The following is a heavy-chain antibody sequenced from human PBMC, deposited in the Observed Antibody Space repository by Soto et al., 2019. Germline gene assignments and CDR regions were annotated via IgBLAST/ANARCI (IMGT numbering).Heavy chain of an antibody. J-gene: IGHJ6*02. CDR2: TSYDGSNR. CDR1: GFTFSSYS. Sequence: QVQLEESGGGVVQPGRSLRLSCAASGFTFSSYSMHWVRQAPGKGLEWVAVTSYDGSNRYYADSVKGRFTISRDKSKNTVYLQMNSLRDEDTAVYYCARDGARPGGRYYYAMDVWGHGTTVTVSS. CDR3: ARDGARPGGRYYYAMDV. V-gene: IGHV3-30-3*01. D-gene: IGHD1-26*01.